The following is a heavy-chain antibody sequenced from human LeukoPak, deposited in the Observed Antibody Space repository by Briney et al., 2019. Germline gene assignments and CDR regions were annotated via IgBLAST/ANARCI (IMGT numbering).Heavy chain of an antibody. CDR1: GFTFSSYG. J-gene: IGHJ4*02. CDR3: ARASDY. Sequence: GGSLRLSCAASGFTFSSYGMHWVRQAPGKGLEWVAVISYDGSNKYYADSVKGRSTISRDNSKNTLYLQMNSLRAEDTAVYYCARASDYWGQGTLVTVSS. V-gene: IGHV3-30*03. CDR2: ISYDGSNK.